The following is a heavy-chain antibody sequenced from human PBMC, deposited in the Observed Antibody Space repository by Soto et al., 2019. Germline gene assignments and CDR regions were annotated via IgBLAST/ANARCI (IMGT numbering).Heavy chain of an antibody. CDR2: SSASGADT. Sequence: GGSLRLSCAASGFTFTTYAMTWVRQAPGRGLEWVSGSSASGADTYYADSVKGRFTVSRDNSKNTLYLQMNSLRAEDTAVYYCARDLVAGTNYWGQEPWSPSPQ. CDR1: GFTFTTYA. J-gene: IGHJ4*01. D-gene: IGHD6-19*01. V-gene: IGHV3-23*01. CDR3: ARDLVAGTNY.